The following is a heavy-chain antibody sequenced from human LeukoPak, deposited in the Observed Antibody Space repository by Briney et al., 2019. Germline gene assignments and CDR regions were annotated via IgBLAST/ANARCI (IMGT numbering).Heavy chain of an antibody. J-gene: IGHJ4*02. CDR3: AREYSGYDYYFDY. Sequence: GGSLRLSCAASGFTFSSYAMHWVRQAPGKGLEWVAVISYDGSNKYYADSVKGRFTISRDNSKNTLYQQMNSLRAEDTAVYYCAREYSGYDYYFDYWGQGTLVTVSS. D-gene: IGHD5-12*01. CDR2: ISYDGSNK. CDR1: GFTFSSYA. V-gene: IGHV3-30-3*01.